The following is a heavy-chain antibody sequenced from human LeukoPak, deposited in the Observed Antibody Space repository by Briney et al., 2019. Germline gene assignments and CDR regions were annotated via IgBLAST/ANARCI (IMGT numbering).Heavy chain of an antibody. CDR3: ARERWSGSVLDY. CDR1: GGTFSSYA. D-gene: IGHD3-3*01. V-gene: IGHV1-69*05. Sequence: ASVKVSCKASGGTFSSYATSWVRQAPGQGLEWMGGIIPIFGTANYAQKFQGRVTITTDESTSTAYMELSSLRSEDTAVYYCARERWSGSVLDYWGQGTLVTVSS. CDR2: IIPIFGTA. J-gene: IGHJ4*02.